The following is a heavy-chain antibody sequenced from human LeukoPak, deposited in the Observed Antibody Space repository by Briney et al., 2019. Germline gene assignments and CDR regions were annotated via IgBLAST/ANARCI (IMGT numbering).Heavy chain of an antibody. CDR2: ISYDGSNK. CDR3: ARITTTVTAIDS. D-gene: IGHD4-17*01. CDR1: GLTFSSYA. J-gene: IGHJ4*02. Sequence: GGSLRLSCAASGLTFSSYAMHWVRQAPGKGLEWVAVISYDGSNKYYADSVKGRFTISRDNSKNTLYLQMNSLRAEDTAVYYCARITTTVTAIDSWGQGTLVTVSS. V-gene: IGHV3-30*04.